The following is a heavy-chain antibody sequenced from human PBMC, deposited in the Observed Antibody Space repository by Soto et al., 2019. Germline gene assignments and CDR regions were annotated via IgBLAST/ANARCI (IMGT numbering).Heavy chain of an antibody. CDR2: ISAYNANT. J-gene: IGHJ2*01. CDR3: AREVFRYFDL. Sequence: QVHLVQSGAEVKKPGASVKVSCKASGYTLTRYGITWVRQAPGQGLEWMGSISAYNANTNYAQKLQGRLTMTTDTSTRTAYMELRCLTSDDTAVYYCAREVFRYFDLWGRGTLVSVSS. D-gene: IGHD1-20*01. CDR1: GYTLTRYG. V-gene: IGHV1-18*01.